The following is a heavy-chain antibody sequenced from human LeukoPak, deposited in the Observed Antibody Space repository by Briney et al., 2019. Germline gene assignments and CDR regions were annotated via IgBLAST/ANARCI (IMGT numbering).Heavy chain of an antibody. Sequence: QAGGSLRLSCAASGFTFSSYGMHWVRQAPGKGLEWVAVISYDGSNKYYADSVKGRFTISRDNSKNTLYLQMNSLRAEDTAVYYCAKGSVGGYNNFVLLAHWGQGTLVTVSS. J-gene: IGHJ4*02. D-gene: IGHD5-24*01. CDR1: GFTFSSYG. CDR3: AKGSVGGYNNFVLLAH. V-gene: IGHV3-30*18. CDR2: ISYDGSNK.